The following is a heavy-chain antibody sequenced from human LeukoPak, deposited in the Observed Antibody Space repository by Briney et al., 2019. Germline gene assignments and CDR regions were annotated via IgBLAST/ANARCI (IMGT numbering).Heavy chain of an antibody. CDR3: ASSARTHQHQYDY. CDR1: GGSVRSSLYY. D-gene: IGHD3-10*01. V-gene: IGHV4-39*07. J-gene: IGHJ4*02. CDR2: IYYSGST. Sequence: SETLSLTCTVSGGSVRSSLYYWVWIRQPPGKGLEWIGNIYYSGSTNYNPSLKSRVTISVDTSKNQFSLKLSSVTAADTAVYYCASSARTHQHQYDYWGQGTLVTVSS.